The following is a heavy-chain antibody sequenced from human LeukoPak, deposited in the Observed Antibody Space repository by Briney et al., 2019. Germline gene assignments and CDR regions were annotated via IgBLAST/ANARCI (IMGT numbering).Heavy chain of an antibody. Sequence: GGALRLSCAASGFIFSPYWVTWVRQAPGMGLEWVANMKEDGGEKFYVDSVRGRFTISRDNAKNSVYLQMNSLRVEDAGVYYCARVRTEWYIDLWGRGTLVTVST. CDR2: MKEDGGEK. D-gene: IGHD2-8*02. CDR3: ARVRTEWYIDL. CDR1: GFIFSPYW. V-gene: IGHV3-7*01. J-gene: IGHJ2*01.